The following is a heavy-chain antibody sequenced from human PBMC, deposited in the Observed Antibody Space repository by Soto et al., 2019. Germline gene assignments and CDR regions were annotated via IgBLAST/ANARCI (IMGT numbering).Heavy chain of an antibody. D-gene: IGHD2-21*02. J-gene: IGHJ4*02. CDR3: ARVKPLLFPYFDY. Sequence: PGGSLRLSCAASGFTLSNYWMTWVRQAPGKGLEWVANINKDGSQKNYVDSVKGRFTMTRDTSTSTVYMELSSLRSEDTAVYYCARVKPLLFPYFDYWGQGTLVTVSS. CDR2: INKDGSQK. CDR1: GFTLSNYW. V-gene: IGHV3-7*03.